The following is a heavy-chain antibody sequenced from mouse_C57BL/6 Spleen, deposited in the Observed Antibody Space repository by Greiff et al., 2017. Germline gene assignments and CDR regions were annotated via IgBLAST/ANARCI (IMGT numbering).Heavy chain of an antibody. CDR3: ARESYSNYSYFDY. CDR1: GYTFTSYW. V-gene: IGHV1-52*01. D-gene: IGHD2-5*01. Sequence: QVQLQQPGAELVRPGSSVKLSCKASGYTFTSYWMHWVKQRPIQGLEWIGNIDPSDSETHYNQKFKDKATLTVDKSSSTAYMQLSSLTSDDSAVYYCARESYSNYSYFDYWGQGTTLTVSS. J-gene: IGHJ2*01. CDR2: IDPSDSET.